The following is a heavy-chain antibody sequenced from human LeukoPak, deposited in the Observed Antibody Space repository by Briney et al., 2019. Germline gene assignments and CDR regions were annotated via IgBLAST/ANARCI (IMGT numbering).Heavy chain of an antibody. CDR1: GFTFSSYG. D-gene: IGHD3-22*01. CDR2: ISYDGSNK. CDR3: ARGVGSGYYYAKDY. V-gene: IGHV3-30*03. Sequence: PGGSLRLSCAASGFTFSSYGMHWVRQAPGKGLEWVAVISYDGSNKYYADSVKGRFTISRDNSKNTLYLQMNSLRAEDTAVYYCARGVGSGYYYAKDYWGQGTLVTISS. J-gene: IGHJ4*02.